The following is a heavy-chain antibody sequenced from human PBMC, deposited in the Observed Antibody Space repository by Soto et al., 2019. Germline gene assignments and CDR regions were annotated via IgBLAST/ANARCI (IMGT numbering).Heavy chain of an antibody. CDR3: ARDRTIRYFDY. Sequence: QVQLVESGGGVVQPGGSLRLSCAASGFAFHGYAMHWVRQAPGKGLEWVAVIWYDGSTEYYIDSVKGRFAISRDNSKNTLYHQVNSLRAEDTAVYYCARDRTIRYFDYWGQGTPVIVSS. D-gene: IGHD3-9*01. J-gene: IGHJ4*02. CDR1: GFAFHGYA. V-gene: IGHV3-33*01. CDR2: IWYDGSTE.